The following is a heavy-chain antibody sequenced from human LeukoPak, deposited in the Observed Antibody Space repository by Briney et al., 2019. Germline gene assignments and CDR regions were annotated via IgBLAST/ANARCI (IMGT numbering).Heavy chain of an antibody. J-gene: IGHJ6*03. CDR1: GFTFSSYA. Sequence: GRSLRLSCAASGFTFSSYAMSWVRQAPGKGLEWVSAISGSGGSTYYADSVKGRFTISRDNSKNTLYLQMNSLRAEDTAVYYCAKSPPLFDALPGYYYMDVWGKGTTVTVSS. CDR2: ISGSGGST. D-gene: IGHD3-9*01. CDR3: AKSPPLFDALPGYYYMDV. V-gene: IGHV3-23*01.